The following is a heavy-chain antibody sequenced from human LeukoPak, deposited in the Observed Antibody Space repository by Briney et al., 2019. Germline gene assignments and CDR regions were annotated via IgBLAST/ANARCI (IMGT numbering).Heavy chain of an antibody. Sequence: SETLSLTCAVSGGSVSSGNYYWSWIRQPPGKGLEWIGYIFYSGSTKYNPSLQSRVTILRDTSKNQFSLKMTSVTAADTAVYYCAASSTWGSGWFDPWGQGTPVTVSS. D-gene: IGHD2-2*01. CDR2: IFYSGST. J-gene: IGHJ5*02. CDR1: GGSVSSGNYY. CDR3: AASSTWGSGWFDP. V-gene: IGHV4-61*01.